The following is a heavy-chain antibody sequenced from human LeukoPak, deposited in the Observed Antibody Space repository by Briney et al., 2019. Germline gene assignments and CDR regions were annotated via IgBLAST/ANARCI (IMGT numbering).Heavy chain of an antibody. CDR3: ARDRANYYDSSGAFDI. V-gene: IGHV3-74*01. D-gene: IGHD3-22*01. CDR2: INTDGSSA. Sequence: GGSLRLSCAASGFTFSSYAMSWVRQAPGKGLVWVSRINTDGSSASYADSVKGRFTISRDNAKNTLYLQMNSLRAEDTAVYYCARDRANYYDSSGAFDIWGQGTMVTVSS. J-gene: IGHJ3*02. CDR1: GFTFSSYA.